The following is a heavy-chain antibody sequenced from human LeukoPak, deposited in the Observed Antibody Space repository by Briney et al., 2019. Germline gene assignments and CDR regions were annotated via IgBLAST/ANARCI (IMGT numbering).Heavy chain of an antibody. J-gene: IGHJ3*02. CDR1: GGSISSYY. CDR2: IYYSGST. D-gene: IGHD3-22*01. CDR3: ARISSAGYYDSSGYYSLDAFDI. Sequence: SETLSLTCTVSGGSISSYYWSWIRQPPGKGLEWIGYIYYSGSTNYNPSLKSRVTISVDTSKNQFSLKLSSVTAADTAVYYCARISSAGYYDSSGYYSLDAFDIWGQGIMVTVSS. V-gene: IGHV4-59*08.